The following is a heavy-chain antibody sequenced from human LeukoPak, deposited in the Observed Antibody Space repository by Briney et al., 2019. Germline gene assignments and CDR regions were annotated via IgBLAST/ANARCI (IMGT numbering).Heavy chain of an antibody. Sequence: SETLSLTCTVSGGSISSSSYYWGWIRQPPGKGLEWIGSIYYSGSTYYNPSLKSRVTISVDTSKNQFSLKLSSVTAADTAVYYCARDSGTTMVRGVIPTWGQGTLVTVSS. J-gene: IGHJ5*02. CDR3: ARDSGTTMVRGVIPT. D-gene: IGHD3-10*01. CDR2: IYYSGST. V-gene: IGHV4-39*07. CDR1: GGSISSSSYY.